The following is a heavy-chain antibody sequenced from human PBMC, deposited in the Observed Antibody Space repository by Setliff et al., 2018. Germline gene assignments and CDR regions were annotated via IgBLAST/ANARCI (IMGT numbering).Heavy chain of an antibody. V-gene: IGHV4-39*07. CDR1: GGSISTNSYY. CDR2: MYFSGST. CDR3: ARNPDFLQYSFDL. D-gene: IGHD5-12*01. Sequence: SETLSLTCTVSGGSISTNSYYWGWIRQPPGKGLEWIGSMYFSGSTYYNPSLKSRATISIDTSKSQFSLKLSSMTAADTALYYCARNPDFLQYSFDLWGRGTLVTVSS. J-gene: IGHJ2*01.